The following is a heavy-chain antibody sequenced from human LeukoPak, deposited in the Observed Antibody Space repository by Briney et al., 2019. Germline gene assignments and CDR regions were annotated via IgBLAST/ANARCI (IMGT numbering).Heavy chain of an antibody. D-gene: IGHD6-13*01. CDR1: GFTFSSYW. V-gene: IGHV3-23*01. Sequence: PGGSLRLSCAASGFTFSSYWMHWVRQAPGKGLEWVSAISDSGGGTYHADSVKGRFTISRDNSKNTLFLEMNSLRAEDTAVYYCAKMKQQPDYWGQGTLVTVSS. CDR2: ISDSGGGT. CDR3: AKMKQQPDY. J-gene: IGHJ4*02.